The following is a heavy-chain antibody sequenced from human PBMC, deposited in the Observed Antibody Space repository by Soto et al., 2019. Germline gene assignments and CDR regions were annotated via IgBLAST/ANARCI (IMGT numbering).Heavy chain of an antibody. J-gene: IGHJ4*02. D-gene: IGHD3-16*01. CDR1: GFTFSSYA. Sequence: EVQLLESGGGLVQPGGSLRLSCAASGFTFSSYAMSWVRQAPGKGLEWVSAISGSGGSTYYADSVKGRFTISRDNSKNTLYLQMNRLRAEDTAVYYCAKAGQLGYYFDYWGQGTLVTVSS. V-gene: IGHV3-23*01. CDR2: ISGSGGST. CDR3: AKAGQLGYYFDY.